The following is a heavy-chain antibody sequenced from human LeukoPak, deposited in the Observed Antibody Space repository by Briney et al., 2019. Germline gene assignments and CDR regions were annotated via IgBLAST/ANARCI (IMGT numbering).Heavy chain of an antibody. CDR2: IYYSGST. J-gene: IGHJ4*02. V-gene: IGHV4-39*01. CDR1: GGSISSSSYY. CDR3: ARLYYDSSGYYQICYFDY. D-gene: IGHD3-22*01. Sequence: PSETLSLTCTVPGGSISSSSYYWGWIRQPLGKGLEWIGSIYYSGSTYYNPSLKSRVTISVDTSKNQFSLNLSSVTAADTAVYYCARLYYDSSGYYQICYFDYWGQGTLVTVSS.